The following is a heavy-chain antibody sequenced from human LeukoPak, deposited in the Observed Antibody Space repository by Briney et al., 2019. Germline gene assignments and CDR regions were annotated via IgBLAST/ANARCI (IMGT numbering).Heavy chain of an antibody. D-gene: IGHD2-21*01. Sequence: SETLSLTCTVAGDSISSGSQYWGWIRLPPGDGLERIGSIFYSGRTYYTPSLKSRVTMSLDTSKNQFSLRLTSVTAADTAVYYCARQVAVVEPTDPNWFDSWGQGTLATVSS. CDR3: ARQVAVVEPTDPNWFDS. V-gene: IGHV4-39*07. CDR1: GDSISSGSQY. J-gene: IGHJ5*01. CDR2: IFYSGRT.